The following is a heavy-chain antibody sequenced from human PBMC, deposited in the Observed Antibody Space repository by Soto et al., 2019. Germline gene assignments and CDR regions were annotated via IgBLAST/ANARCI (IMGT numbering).Heavy chain of an antibody. V-gene: IGHV3-23*01. CDR2: ISGSGGST. J-gene: IGHJ4*02. CDR3: ATPGPLGYCSSDSCFGLFDY. Sequence: EVQLLESGGGLVQPGGSLRLSCAASGFTFSSYVMSWVRQVPGKGLEWVSGISGSGGSTYYADSVKGRFTISRDNSKNTMYLEMNSLRVEDTAVYYCATPGPLGYCSSDSCFGLFDYWGQGTLVTVSS. D-gene: IGHD2-2*01. CDR1: GFTFSSYV.